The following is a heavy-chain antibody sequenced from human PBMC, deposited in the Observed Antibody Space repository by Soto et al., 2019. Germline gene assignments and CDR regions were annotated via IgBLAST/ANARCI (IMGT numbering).Heavy chain of an antibody. V-gene: IGHV4-39*01. J-gene: IGHJ5*02. CDR3: ARHGNDYVPHWFDP. Sequence: QLQLQESGPGLVKPSETLSLTCTVSGGSISSSSYYWGWIRQPPGKGLEWIGSIYYSGSTYYNPSLKSRVTISVDTSKNQFSLKLSSVTAADTAVYYCARHGNDYVPHWFDPWGQGTLVTVSS. D-gene: IGHD4-17*01. CDR1: GGSISSSSYY. CDR2: IYYSGST.